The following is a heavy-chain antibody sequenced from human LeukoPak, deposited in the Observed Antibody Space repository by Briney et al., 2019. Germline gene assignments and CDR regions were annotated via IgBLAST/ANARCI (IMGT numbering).Heavy chain of an antibody. J-gene: IGHJ4*02. CDR3: AKGIRYFEY. V-gene: IGHV3-23*01. CDR1: GLTFSSYG. D-gene: IGHD3-10*01. Sequence: GGSLRLSWAASGLTFSSYGMSWVRQGPGKGLEWVSAITGSGGSTSYADSVKGRFTTSRDNSKNTLYLQMNSLRAEDTAVYYCAKGIRYFEYWGQGTLVTVSS. CDR2: ITGSGGST.